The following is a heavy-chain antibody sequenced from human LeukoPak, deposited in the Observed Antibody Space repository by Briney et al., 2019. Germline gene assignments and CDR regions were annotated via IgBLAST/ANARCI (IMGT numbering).Heavy chain of an antibody. V-gene: IGHV3-23*01. Sequence: GGSLRLSCATSGFTFRNYVMNWVRQAPGKGLERVSAISGSGHSTYYADSVKGRFTISRDNSKNTVYLQMNSLRAEDTAVYYCAKKHSDIPTTYGAFDIWGQGTVVTVSS. D-gene: IGHD2-2*02. CDR3: AKKHSDIPTTYGAFDI. CDR2: ISGSGHST. J-gene: IGHJ3*02. CDR1: GFTFRNYV.